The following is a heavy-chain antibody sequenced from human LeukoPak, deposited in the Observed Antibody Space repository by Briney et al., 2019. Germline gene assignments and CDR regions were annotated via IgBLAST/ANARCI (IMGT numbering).Heavy chain of an antibody. J-gene: IGHJ4*02. V-gene: IGHV3-53*01. CDR1: GFTVDSNY. D-gene: IGHD3-22*01. Sequence: GGSLRLSCAASGFTVDSNYLSWVRQAPGKGLEWVSTIYTGGNTYYAASVKGRFTISRDFSKNTVFLHMNSLRAEDTAMYYCARGDDSGYYDYFDYWGQGTLVTVSS. CDR3: ARGDDSGYYDYFDY. CDR2: IYTGGNT.